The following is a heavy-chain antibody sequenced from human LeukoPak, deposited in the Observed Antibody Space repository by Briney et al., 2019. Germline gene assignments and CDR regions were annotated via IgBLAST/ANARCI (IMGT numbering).Heavy chain of an antibody. CDR2: IIPIFGTA. CDR1: GGTFSSYA. D-gene: IGHD1-26*01. CDR3: ARGYSGSSWTEDY. J-gene: IGHJ4*02. V-gene: IGHV1-69*13. Sequence: GASLKVSCKASGGTFSSYAISWVRQAPGQGLEWMGGIIPIFGTANYAQKFQGRVTITADESTSTAYMELSSLRSEDTAVYYCARGYSGSSWTEDYWGQGTLVTVSS.